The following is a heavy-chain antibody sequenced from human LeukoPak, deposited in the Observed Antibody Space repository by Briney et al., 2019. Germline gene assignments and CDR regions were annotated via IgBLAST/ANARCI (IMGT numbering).Heavy chain of an antibody. V-gene: IGHV3-11*04. Sequence: GGSLRLPCAASGFSFSDYYMTWIRQAPGKGLEWISYISSSGSSIYYADSVKGRFTISRDNAKNSLYLQMNSLRAEDTAVYYCARARDGYNSGAFDIWGQGTMVTVSS. CDR2: ISSSGSSI. CDR3: ARARDGYNSGAFDI. CDR1: GFSFSDYY. J-gene: IGHJ3*02. D-gene: IGHD5-24*01.